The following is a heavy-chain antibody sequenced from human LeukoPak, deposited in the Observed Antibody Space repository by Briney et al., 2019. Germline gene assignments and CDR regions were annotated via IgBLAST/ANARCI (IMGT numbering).Heavy chain of an antibody. CDR3: AKDPIRDGYNSGLFDY. D-gene: IGHD5-24*01. Sequence: GSLRLSCAASGFTFSNYAMSWVRQAPGKGLEWVSILSGSGGATYYADSVKGRFTISRDNSENTLFLQMNNLGAEDTAVYYCAKDPIRDGYNSGLFDYWGQGTLVTVSS. CDR1: GFTFSNYA. V-gene: IGHV3-23*01. J-gene: IGHJ4*02. CDR2: LSGSGGAT.